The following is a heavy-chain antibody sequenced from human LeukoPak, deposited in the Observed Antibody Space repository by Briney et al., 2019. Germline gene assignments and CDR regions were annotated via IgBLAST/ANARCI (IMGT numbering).Heavy chain of an antibody. Sequence: SETLSLTCTVSGGSISSHYWSWIRQPPGKRLEWIGYIYYSGSTNYNPSLKSRVTISVDTSKNQFSLKLSSVTAADTAVYYCARGSGSYSNWFDPWGQGTLVTVSS. D-gene: IGHD1-26*01. CDR1: GGSISSHY. J-gene: IGHJ5*02. V-gene: IGHV4-59*11. CDR2: IYYSGST. CDR3: ARGSGSYSNWFDP.